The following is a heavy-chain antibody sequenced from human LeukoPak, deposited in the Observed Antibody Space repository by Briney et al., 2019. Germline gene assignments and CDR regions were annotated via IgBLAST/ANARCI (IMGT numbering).Heavy chain of an antibody. CDR2: IYHSGST. CDR3: ARDRKSSSGSFDI. CDR1: GYSISSGYY. J-gene: IGHJ3*02. D-gene: IGHD6-6*01. Sequence: SETLSLTCTVSGYSISSGYYWGWIRQPPGKGLEWIGSIYHSGSTYYNPSLKSRVTISVDMSKNQFSLKLTSVTAADTALYYCARDRKSSSGSFDIWGQGTMVTVSS. V-gene: IGHV4-38-2*02.